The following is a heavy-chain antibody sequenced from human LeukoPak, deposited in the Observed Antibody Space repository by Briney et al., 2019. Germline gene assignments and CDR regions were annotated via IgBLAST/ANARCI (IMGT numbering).Heavy chain of an antibody. D-gene: IGHD2-2*02. CDR2: IYNSGIT. V-gene: IGHV4-61*02. CDR3: ARAKFCSSTSCYTPFEY. CDR1: GGSIISGSYY. J-gene: IGHJ4*02. Sequence: ASETLSLTCTVSGGSIISGSYYWSWIRQPAGKGLEWIGRIYNSGITYYNPSLKSRVIMSVDTSKNQFSLKLSSVTAADTAVYFCARAKFCSSTSCYTPFEYWGQGTLVTVSS.